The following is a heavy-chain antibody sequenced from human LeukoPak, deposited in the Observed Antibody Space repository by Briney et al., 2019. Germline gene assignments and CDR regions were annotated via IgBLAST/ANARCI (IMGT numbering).Heavy chain of an antibody. CDR3: ARQLGGSGSY. CDR1: GFTFNSYW. CDR2: IKQDGSEK. Sequence: AGGSLRLSCAASGFTFNSYWMSWVRQAPGKGLEWVANIKQDGSEKYYVDSVKGRFTISRDNAKNSVYLQMNSLRAEDTAVYYCARQLGGSGSYWGQGTLSPSPQ. J-gene: IGHJ4*02. D-gene: IGHD3-10*01. V-gene: IGHV3-7*01.